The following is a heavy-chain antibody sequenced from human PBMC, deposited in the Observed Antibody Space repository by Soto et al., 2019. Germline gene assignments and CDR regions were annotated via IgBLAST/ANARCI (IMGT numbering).Heavy chain of an antibody. J-gene: IGHJ5*02. Sequence: SETLSLTCTVSGGSISSSSYYWGWIRQPPGKGLEWIGSIYYSGSTYYNPSLKSRVTISVDTSKNQFSLKLSSVTAADTAVYYCASPKIAFYNWFDPWAQGTLVTVSS. V-gene: IGHV4-39*01. CDR3: ASPKIAFYNWFDP. CDR1: GGSISSSSYY. D-gene: IGHD3-3*02. CDR2: IYYSGST.